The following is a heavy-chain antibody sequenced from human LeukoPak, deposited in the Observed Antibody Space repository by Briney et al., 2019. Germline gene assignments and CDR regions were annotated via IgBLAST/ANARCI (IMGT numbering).Heavy chain of an antibody. V-gene: IGHV3-20*04. D-gene: IGHD6-13*01. Sequence: GGSLRLSCAASGFTFDDYAMHWVRQAPGKGLEWVSGINWNGGSTGYADSVKGRFTISRDNAKNSLYLQMNSLRAEDTALYYCARDRGIAPKDAFDIWGQGTMVTVSS. CDR1: GFTFDDYA. CDR2: INWNGGST. CDR3: ARDRGIAPKDAFDI. J-gene: IGHJ3*02.